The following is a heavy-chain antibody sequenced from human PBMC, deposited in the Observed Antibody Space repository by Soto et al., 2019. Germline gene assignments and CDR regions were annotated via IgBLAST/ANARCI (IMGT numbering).Heavy chain of an antibody. D-gene: IGHD1-26*01. CDR3: AREVGSGSSYYGMDV. V-gene: IGHV1-18*01. CDR1: GYTFTSYG. CDR2: ISAYNGNT. Sequence: GASVKVSCKASGYTFTSYGISWVRQAPGQGLEWMGWISAYNGNTNYAQKLQGRVTMTTDTSTSTAYMELRSPRSDDTAVYYCAREVGSGSSYYGMDVWGQGTTVTVSS. J-gene: IGHJ6*02.